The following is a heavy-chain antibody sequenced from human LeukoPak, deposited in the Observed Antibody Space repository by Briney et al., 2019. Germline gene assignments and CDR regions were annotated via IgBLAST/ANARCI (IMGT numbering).Heavy chain of an antibody. V-gene: IGHV1-2*02. CDR1: GYTFTGYY. J-gene: IGHJ5*02. CDR2: INPNSGGT. CDR3: ARDLAYYYDSSAYYSPRGNWFDP. D-gene: IGHD3-22*01. Sequence: ASVKVSCKASGYTFTGYYMHWVRQAPGQGLEWMGWINPNSGGTNYAQKFQGRVTMTRDTSIITAYMELNRMKSDDTAVYYCARDLAYYYDSSAYYSPRGNWFDPWGQGTLVTVSS.